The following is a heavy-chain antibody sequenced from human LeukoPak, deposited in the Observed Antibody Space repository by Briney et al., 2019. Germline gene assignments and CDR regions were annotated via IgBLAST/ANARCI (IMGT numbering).Heavy chain of an antibody. CDR2: INPNSGGT. D-gene: IGHD2-15*01. J-gene: IGHJ4*02. V-gene: IGHV1-2*02. Sequence: ASVKVSCKASGYTVTGYYMHWVRQAPGQGLEWMGWINPNSGGTDYAQKFQGRVTMTRDTSISTAYMELSRLRSDDTAVYYCARVGRYCSGGSCYSNLDYWGQGTLVTVSS. CDR3: ARVGRYCSGGSCYSNLDY. CDR1: GYTVTGYY.